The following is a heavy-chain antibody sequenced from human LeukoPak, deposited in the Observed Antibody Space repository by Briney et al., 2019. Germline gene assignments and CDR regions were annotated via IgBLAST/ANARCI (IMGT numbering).Heavy chain of an antibody. D-gene: IGHD6-6*01. J-gene: IGHJ4*02. Sequence: ASVKVSCKAPGYTFTSYYMHWVRQAPGQGLEWMGIINPSGGSTSYAQKFQGRVTMTRDTSTSTVYMELSSLRSEDTAVYYCAKDRSEGGSSSNYWGQGTLVTVSS. CDR3: AKDRSEGGSSSNY. CDR1: GYTFTSYY. V-gene: IGHV1-46*01. CDR2: INPSGGST.